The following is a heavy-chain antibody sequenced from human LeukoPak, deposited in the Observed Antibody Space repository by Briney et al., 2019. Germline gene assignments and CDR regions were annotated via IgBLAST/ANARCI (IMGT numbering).Heavy chain of an antibody. D-gene: IGHD6-13*01. V-gene: IGHV4-39*07. Sequence: PSETLSLTCTVSGGSISSSSYYWGWIRQPPGKGLEWIGRIYTSGSTNYNPSLKSRVTMSLDTSKNQVSLNLRSVTAADTAVYYCARESSAAAGDYWGQGTLVTVSS. CDR3: ARESSAAAGDY. CDR1: GGSISSSSYY. CDR2: IYTSGST. J-gene: IGHJ4*02.